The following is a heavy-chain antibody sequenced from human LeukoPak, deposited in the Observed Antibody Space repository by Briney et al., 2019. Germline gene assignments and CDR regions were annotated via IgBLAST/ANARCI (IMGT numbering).Heavy chain of an antibody. CDR3: ARDRGSTFDY. J-gene: IGHJ4*02. V-gene: IGHV3-74*01. Sequence: GGSLRLSCAASGFTFSSYWMHWVRRAPGKGLVWVSSINSGGSSTTYADSVKGRFTISSDNAKNTLYLQMNSLRAEDTAVYYCARDRGSTFDYWGQGTLVTVSS. CDR1: GFTFSSYW. D-gene: IGHD3-10*01. CDR2: INSGGSST.